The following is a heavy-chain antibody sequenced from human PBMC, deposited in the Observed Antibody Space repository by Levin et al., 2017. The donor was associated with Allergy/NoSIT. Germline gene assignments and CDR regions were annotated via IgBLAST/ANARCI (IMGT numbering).Heavy chain of an antibody. CDR1: GFTFSSYA. CDR3: AKGAHDSSGYFWTHFDY. Sequence: GGSLRLSCAASGFTFSSYAMSWVRQAPGKGLEWVSAISGSGGSTYYADSVKGRFTISRDNSKNTLYLQMNSLRAEDTAVYYCAKGAHDSSGYFWTHFDYWGQGTLVTVSS. CDR2: ISGSGGST. D-gene: IGHD3-22*01. J-gene: IGHJ4*02. V-gene: IGHV3-23*01.